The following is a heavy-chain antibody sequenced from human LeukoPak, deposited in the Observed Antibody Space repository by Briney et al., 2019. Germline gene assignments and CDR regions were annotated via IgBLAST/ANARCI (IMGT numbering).Heavy chain of an antibody. CDR2: ISSSSSTI. Sequence: GGSLRLSCAASGFTFSSYSMNWVRQAPGKGLEWVSYISSSSSTIYYADSVKGRFTISRDNAKNSLYLQMNSLRAEDTAVYYCARGSSSYPYSYDYWGQGTLVTVSS. V-gene: IGHV3-48*01. CDR1: GFTFSSYS. J-gene: IGHJ4*02. CDR3: ARGSSSYPYSYDY. D-gene: IGHD6-6*01.